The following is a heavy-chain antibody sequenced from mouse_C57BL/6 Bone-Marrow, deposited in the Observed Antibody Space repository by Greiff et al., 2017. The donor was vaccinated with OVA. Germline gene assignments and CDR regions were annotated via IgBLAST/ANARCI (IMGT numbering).Heavy chain of an antibody. CDR2: ISYDGGN. Sequence: EVQLQQSGPGLVKPSQSLSLTCSVTGYSITSGYYWNWIRQFPGNKLEWMGYISYDGGNNYNPSLKNRISITRDTSKNQFFLKLNAVTAEDAATYYCSRGGGYAMDYWGQGTSVTVSS. J-gene: IGHJ4*01. CDR1: GYSITSGYY. D-gene: IGHD1-1*02. V-gene: IGHV3-6*01. CDR3: SRGGGYAMDY.